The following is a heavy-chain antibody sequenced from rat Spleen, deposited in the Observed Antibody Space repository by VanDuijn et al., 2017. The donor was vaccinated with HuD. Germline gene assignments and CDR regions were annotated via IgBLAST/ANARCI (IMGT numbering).Heavy chain of an antibody. CDR3: TTGPLQPYWYFDV. D-gene: IGHD1-1*01. CDR2: ISTGGGST. J-gene: IGHJ1*01. V-gene: IGHV5-27*01. CDR1: GFTFSNYY. Sequence: EVQLVESGGGLVQPGRSLKLSCAASGFTFSNYYMAWVRQAPTKGLEWVAYISTGGGSTYYRDSVKGRFTISRDNAKSTLYLQMDSLRSDDTATYYCTTGPLQPYWYFDVWGPGTMVTVSS.